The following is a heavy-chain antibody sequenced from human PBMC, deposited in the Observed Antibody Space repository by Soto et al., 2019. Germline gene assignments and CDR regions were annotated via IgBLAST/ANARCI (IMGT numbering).Heavy chain of an antibody. CDR3: ARASGRPLTVYAPLGF. CDR1: GYSLTEYY. J-gene: IGHJ4*02. Sequence: ASVKVSCKASGYSLTEYYLHWVRQAPGQGLEWMGWINPTTGGTTYAQKFEGRVTMTRDRSVNTAHMELSRLRSDDTALYFCARASGRPLTVYAPLGFWGQGSLVTVSS. V-gene: IGHV1-2*02. CDR2: INPTTGGT. D-gene: IGHD2-8*01.